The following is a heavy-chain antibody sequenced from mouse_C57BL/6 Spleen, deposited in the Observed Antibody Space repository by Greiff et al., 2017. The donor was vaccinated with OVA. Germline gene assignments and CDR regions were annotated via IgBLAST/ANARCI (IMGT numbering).Heavy chain of an antibody. V-gene: IGHV1-18*01. CDR3: ARGGGIYYGNYWILAY. D-gene: IGHD2-1*01. J-gene: IGHJ3*01. CDR1: GYTFTDYN. Sequence: EVQLQESGPELVKPGASVKIPCKASGYTFTDYNMDWVKQSHGKSLEWIGDINPNNGGTIYNQKFKGKATLTVDKSSSTAYMELRSLTSEDTAVYYCARGGGIYYGNYWILAYWGQGTLVTVSA. CDR2: INPNNGGT.